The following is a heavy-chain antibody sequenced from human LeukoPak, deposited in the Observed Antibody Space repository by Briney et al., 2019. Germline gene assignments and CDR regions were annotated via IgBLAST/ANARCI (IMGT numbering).Heavy chain of an antibody. Sequence: GGSLRLSCAVSGFTFSNCEMNWVRQPPGKRLEWVSYISSSGSTIFYADSVKGRFTISRDNAKNSLYLQMNSLRAEDTAVYYCARSAAGTYYWGQGTLVTVSS. CDR2: ISSSGSTI. J-gene: IGHJ4*02. V-gene: IGHV3-48*03. CDR1: GFTFSNCE. D-gene: IGHD1-1*01. CDR3: ARSAAGTYY.